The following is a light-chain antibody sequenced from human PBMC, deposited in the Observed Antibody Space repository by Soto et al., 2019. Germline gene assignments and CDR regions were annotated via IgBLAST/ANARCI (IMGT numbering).Light chain of an antibody. V-gene: IGLV1-47*01. CDR1: SSNIGSNS. Sequence: QSVLTQPPSASETPGQRVTISCSGGSSNIGSNSVYWYQQLPGTAPKLLIYRNNQRSSGVPDRFSGSKSDTSASLAISGLRSEDEADYYCAAWDDSLSGVIFGGGTQLTVL. CDR3: AAWDDSLSGVI. J-gene: IGLJ7*01. CDR2: RNN.